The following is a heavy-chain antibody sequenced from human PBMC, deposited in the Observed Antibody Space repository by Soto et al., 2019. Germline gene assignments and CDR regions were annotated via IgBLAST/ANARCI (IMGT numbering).Heavy chain of an antibody. CDR3: AGGFYGPASASTWYDP. Sequence: ASEKACCRASGSPLTGEYIYSVGQAHGQRLEWMGWINPTSGDTNYAQKFQGRVTMIRDTSISPAYMELRRQRSDDTAVYYCAGGFYGPASASTWYDPWGQGTRDAVSS. J-gene: IGHJ5*02. CDR2: INPTSGDT. D-gene: IGHD3-10*01. CDR1: GSPLTGEY. V-gene: IGHV1-2*02.